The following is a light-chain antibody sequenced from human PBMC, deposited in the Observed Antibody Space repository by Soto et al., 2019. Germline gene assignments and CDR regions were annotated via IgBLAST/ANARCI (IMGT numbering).Light chain of an antibody. Sequence: EIVVTQSPGTLSLSPGERATLSCRASQSVSSTYLAWYQQKPGQAPRLLIYGASSRATGIPDRFSGSGSGTAFTLTISRLEPEDFAVYYCQQYGTSPPEYTFGQGTKLEI. CDR2: GAS. J-gene: IGKJ2*01. CDR1: QSVSSTY. CDR3: QQYGTSPPEYT. V-gene: IGKV3-20*01.